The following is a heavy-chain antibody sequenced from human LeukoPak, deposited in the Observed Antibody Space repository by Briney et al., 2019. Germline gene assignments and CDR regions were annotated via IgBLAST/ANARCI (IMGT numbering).Heavy chain of an antibody. CDR3: ARVGTATWFGEKSFDP. V-gene: IGHV1-18*01. CDR1: GYTFTSYG. CDR2: ISAYNGNT. D-gene: IGHD3-10*01. Sequence: ASVKVSCKASGYTFTSYGISWVRQAPGQELEWMGWISAYNGNTNYAQKLQGRVTMTTDTSTSTAYMELRSLRSDDTAVYYCARVGTATWFGEKSFDPWGQGTLVTVSS. J-gene: IGHJ5*02.